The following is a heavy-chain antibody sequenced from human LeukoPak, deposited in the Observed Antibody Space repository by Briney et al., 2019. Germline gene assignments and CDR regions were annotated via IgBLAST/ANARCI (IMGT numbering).Heavy chain of an antibody. D-gene: IGHD3-10*01. V-gene: IGHV4-61*02. CDR2: FYTSGST. J-gene: IGHJ5*02. CDR1: GGSISSGSYY. Sequence: PSETLSLTCTVSGGSISSGSYYWSWIRQPAGKGLEWIGRFYTSGSTNYNPSLRSRVTISVDTSKNQFSLRLSSVTAADTAVYYCARCMVRGVANWFDPWGQGTLVTVSS. CDR3: ARCMVRGVANWFDP.